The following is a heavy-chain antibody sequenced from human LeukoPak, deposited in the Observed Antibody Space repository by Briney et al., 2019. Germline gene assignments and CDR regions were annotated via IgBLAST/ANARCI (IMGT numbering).Heavy chain of an antibody. J-gene: IGHJ3*02. CDR3: VRDGRGLTPLNI. D-gene: IGHD1-1*01. V-gene: IGHV3-7*01. CDR1: GFTFSREW. CDR2: INENGREK. Sequence: GGSLRLSCAASGFTFSREWMNWVRQARGKGREWGDNINENGREKYYVNSVKDRFTTPTDNAPNSLYLQMNSLIVEDTAVYYCVRDGRGLTPLNIWGQGTVVTVSS.